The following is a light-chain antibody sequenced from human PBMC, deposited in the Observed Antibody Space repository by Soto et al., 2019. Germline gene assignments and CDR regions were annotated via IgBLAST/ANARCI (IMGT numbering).Light chain of an antibody. Sequence: EIVLTQSPATLPLSPWERATLSCRVSQTVSSYLAWYQQKPGQAPRLRIYDASNRATGIPARFSGSGSGTDFTLTISSLEPEDFAVYDCQQRSNWPPRTFGQGTKVDIK. J-gene: IGKJ1*01. CDR2: DAS. CDR1: QTVSSY. CDR3: QQRSNWPPRT. V-gene: IGKV3-11*01.